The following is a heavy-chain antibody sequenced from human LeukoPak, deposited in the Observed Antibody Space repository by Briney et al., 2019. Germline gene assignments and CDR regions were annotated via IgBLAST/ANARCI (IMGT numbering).Heavy chain of an antibody. CDR1: GGSFSGYY. CDR2: INHSGST. J-gene: IGHJ6*02. CDR3: ARGRWELLHYYYGMDV. Sequence: SETLSLTCAVYGGSFSGYYWSWIRQPPGKGLEWIGEINHSGSTNYNPSLKSRVTISVDTSKNQFSLKLSSVTAADTAVYYCARGRWELLHYYYGMDVWGQGTTVTVSS. D-gene: IGHD1-26*01. V-gene: IGHV4-34*01.